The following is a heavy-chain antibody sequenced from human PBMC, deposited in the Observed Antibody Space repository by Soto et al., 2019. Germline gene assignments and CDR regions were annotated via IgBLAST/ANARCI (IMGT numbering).Heavy chain of an antibody. CDR2: IKQDGSEK. CDR1: GFTFSSYW. D-gene: IGHD2-15*01. J-gene: IGHJ4*02. Sequence: GGSLRLSCAASGFTFSSYWMSWVRQAPGKGLEWVANIKQDGSEKYYVDSVKGRFTISRDNAKNSLYLQMNSLRAEDTAVYYCARDRYSAIKDIVVVVAATPDYWGQGTLVTVSS. CDR3: ARDRYSAIKDIVVVVAATPDY. V-gene: IGHV3-7*01.